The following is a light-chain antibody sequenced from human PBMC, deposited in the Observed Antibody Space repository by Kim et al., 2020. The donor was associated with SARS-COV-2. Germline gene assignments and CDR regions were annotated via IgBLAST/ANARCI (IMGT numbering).Light chain of an antibody. Sequence: VTISGTGTNRDVGGYNYVSWYQQHPGKAPKLMTYGVTERPSGVPDRFSGSKSGNTASLTISGLQAEDEADYYCCSYAGSSSLVFGGGTKVTVL. J-gene: IGLJ3*02. CDR3: CSYAGSSSLV. CDR1: NRDVGGYNY. CDR2: GVT. V-gene: IGLV2-11*03.